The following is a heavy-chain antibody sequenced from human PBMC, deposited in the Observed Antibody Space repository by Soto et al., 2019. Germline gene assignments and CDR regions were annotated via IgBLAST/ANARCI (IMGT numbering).Heavy chain of an antibody. CDR2: ISAYNGNT. Sequence: QVQLVQSGAAVKKPGASVKVSCKASGYTFTSDGISWVRQAPGQMREWMGWISAYNGNTNYAQQLQGRVTMTTDTSTSTAYMELRSLRSDDTAVYYSARYLEQWGEYFQHLGQGNLGPGSS. D-gene: IGHD6-19*01. CDR3: ARYLEQWGEYFQH. J-gene: IGHJ1*01. CDR1: GYTFTSDG. V-gene: IGHV1-18*01.